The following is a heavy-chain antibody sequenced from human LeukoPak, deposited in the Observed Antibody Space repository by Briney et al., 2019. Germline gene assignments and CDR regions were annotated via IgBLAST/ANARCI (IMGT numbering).Heavy chain of an antibody. Sequence: GGSLRLSCTASGFTFGDYAMSWFRQAPGKGLEWVGFIRSKAYGGTTEYAASVKGRFTISRDDSKSIAYLQMNSLKTEDTAVYYCTRSVVREPYNWFDPWGQGTLVTVSS. D-gene: IGHD2-15*01. CDR1: GFTFGDYA. V-gene: IGHV3-49*03. CDR3: TRSVVREPYNWFDP. CDR2: IRSKAYGGTT. J-gene: IGHJ5*02.